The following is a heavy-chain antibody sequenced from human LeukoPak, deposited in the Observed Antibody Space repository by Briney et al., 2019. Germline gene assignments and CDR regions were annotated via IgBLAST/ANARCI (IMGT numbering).Heavy chain of an antibody. V-gene: IGHV4-39*01. CDR3: ASKGATYSSSWYYFDY. Sequence: PSETLSLTCTVSGGSISGSSYYWGWIRQPPGKGLEWIGSIYYSGSTYYNPSPKSRVTISVDTSKNQFSLKLSSVTAADTAVYYCASKGATYSSSWYYFDYWGQGTLVTVSS. CDR1: GGSISGSSYY. D-gene: IGHD6-13*01. J-gene: IGHJ4*02. CDR2: IYYSGST.